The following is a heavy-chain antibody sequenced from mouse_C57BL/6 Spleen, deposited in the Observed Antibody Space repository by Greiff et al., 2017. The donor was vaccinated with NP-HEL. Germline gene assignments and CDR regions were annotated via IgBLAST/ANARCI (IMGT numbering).Heavy chain of an antibody. CDR1: GYTFTDYY. V-gene: IGHV1-75*01. J-gene: IGHJ1*03. CDR3: ARSMYYYGSSRRGYCDV. Sequence: QVQLKQSGPELVKPGASVKISCKASGYTFTDYYINWVKQRPGQGLEWIGWIFPGSGSTYYNEKFKGKATLTVDKSSSTAYMLLSSLTSEDSAVYFCARSMYYYGSSRRGYCDVWGTGTTVTVSS. CDR2: IFPGSGST. D-gene: IGHD1-1*01.